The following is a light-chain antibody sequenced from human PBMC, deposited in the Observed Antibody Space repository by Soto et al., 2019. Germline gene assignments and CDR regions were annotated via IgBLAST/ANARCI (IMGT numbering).Light chain of an antibody. CDR1: SSDVGGYNY. CDR3: NSLRVNHLYV. V-gene: IGLV2-14*01. CDR2: EVS. J-gene: IGLJ1*01. Sequence: QSALTQPASVSGSPGQTITISCTGTSSDVGGYNYVSWYQQHPGKAPKLMIYEVSNRPSGVSNRFSASKSGNTASLTISGLQAEDEADYYCNSLRVNHLYVFGSGTKLTVL.